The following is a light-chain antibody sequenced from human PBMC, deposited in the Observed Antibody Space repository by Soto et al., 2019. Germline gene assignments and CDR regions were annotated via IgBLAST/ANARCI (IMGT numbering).Light chain of an antibody. V-gene: IGKV1-5*01. CDR2: DVS. CDR1: QTISSW. CDR3: QQYDTFWT. Sequence: DIQMTQSPSTLSGSVGDRVTITCRASQTISSWLAWYQQKPGKAPKLLIYDVSTLESGVPSRFSGSGSGTEFTLTISNLQPDDSATYYCQQYDTFWTFGQGTKVDIK. J-gene: IGKJ1*01.